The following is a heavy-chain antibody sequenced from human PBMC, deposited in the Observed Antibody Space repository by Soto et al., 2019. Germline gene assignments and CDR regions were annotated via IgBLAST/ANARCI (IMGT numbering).Heavy chain of an antibody. V-gene: IGHV2-5*01. Sequence: SGPTLVDRPQTLTLTCAVSGFSISTSGEGVGWIRQPPGQALEWLAVIHWNDDKRYSPSLKSRLTITKDNSKNQVVLKMTNMDPVDTDKYYCAHFSGYEQADHGGQGTRVKVSS. CDR3: AHFSGYEQADH. D-gene: IGHD5-12*01. J-gene: IGHJ5*02. CDR2: IHWNDDK. CDR1: GFSISTSGEG.